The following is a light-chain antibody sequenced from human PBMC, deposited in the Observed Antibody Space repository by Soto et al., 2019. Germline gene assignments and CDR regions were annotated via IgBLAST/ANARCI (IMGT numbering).Light chain of an antibody. Sequence: QSVLTQPASVSGSPGRSVTISCTGTSSDVGGYNYVSWYQQHPGKAPTLMIYDVSNRPSGVSNRFSGSKSGNTASLTISGLQAEDEAEDYCSSQTSSTIDRVFGTGTKLTVL. CDR2: DVS. CDR3: SSQTSSTIDRV. CDR1: SSDVGGYNY. V-gene: IGLV2-14*01. J-gene: IGLJ1*01.